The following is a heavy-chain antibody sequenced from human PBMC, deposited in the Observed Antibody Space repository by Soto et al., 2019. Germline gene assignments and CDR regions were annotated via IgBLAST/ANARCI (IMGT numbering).Heavy chain of an antibody. J-gene: IGHJ6*03. CDR2: ISGYNGNT. Sequence: ASVKVSCKASGYMFPSYGITWVRQAPGQGLEWMGWISGYNGNTNYAQKFQGRVTLTTDASTTTAYLELRSLTSDDTAVYFCARDLRKNVVVVPAAYYYYYMDVWGKGTTVTVSS. V-gene: IGHV1-18*01. CDR3: ARDLRKNVVVVPAAYYYYYMDV. CDR1: GYMFPSYG. D-gene: IGHD2-2*01.